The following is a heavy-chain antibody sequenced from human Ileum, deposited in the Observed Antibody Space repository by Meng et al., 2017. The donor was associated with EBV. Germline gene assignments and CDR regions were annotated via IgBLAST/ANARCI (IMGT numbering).Heavy chain of an antibody. D-gene: IGHD1-26*01. CDR2: HSGST. CDR3: VSYAVGAGGIGY. J-gene: IGHJ4*02. CDR1: GVAISSGYFH. Sequence: QVQLPESGPGLVKPSDTLSLTCAVSGVAISSGYFHWSWIRQPPGKGLEWIGHSGSTSYNPSLRSRVTISVDTSKNQFSLKVDSATAGDTAVYYCVSYAVGAGGIGYWGQGILVTVSS. V-gene: IGHV4-30-4*02.